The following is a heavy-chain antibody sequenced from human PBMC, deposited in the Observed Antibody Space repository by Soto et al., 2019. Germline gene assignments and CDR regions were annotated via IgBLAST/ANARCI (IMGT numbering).Heavy chain of an antibody. CDR3: ASSYPNTGYSYGYYYYYYGMDV. CDR1: GGSISSGGYS. V-gene: IGHV4-61*08. D-gene: IGHD5-18*01. J-gene: IGHJ6*02. CDR2: IYYSGST. Sequence: SETLSLTCAVSGGSISSGGYSWSWIRQPPGKGLEWIGYIYYSGSTNYNPSLKSRVTISVDTSKNQFSLKLSSVTAADTAVYYCASSYPNTGYSYGYYYYYYGMDVWGQGTTVTVSS.